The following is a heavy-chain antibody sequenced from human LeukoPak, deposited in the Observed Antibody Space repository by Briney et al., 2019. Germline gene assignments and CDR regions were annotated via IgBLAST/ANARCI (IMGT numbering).Heavy chain of an antibody. CDR2: ISYDGSNK. D-gene: IGHD2-15*01. V-gene: IGHV3-30*18. CDR1: GFTFSSYG. Sequence: TGGSLRLSCAASGFTFSSYGMHWVRQAPGKGLEWVAVISYDGSNKYYADSVKGRFTISRDNSKNTLYLQMNSLRAEDTAVYYCAKDQPEILDGGSGFDYWGQGTLVTVSS. J-gene: IGHJ4*02. CDR3: AKDQPEILDGGSGFDY.